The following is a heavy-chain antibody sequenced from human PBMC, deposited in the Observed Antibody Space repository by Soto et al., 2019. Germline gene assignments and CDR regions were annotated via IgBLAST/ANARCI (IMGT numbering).Heavy chain of an antibody. CDR1: GFTFSDYY. CDR3: ARTYCSGDCCYSGVGPFGY. D-gene: IGHD2-15*01. J-gene: IGHJ4*02. V-gene: IGHV3-11*05. CDR2: ITSSGSYT. Sequence: QVQLVESGGGLVKPGGSLRLSCAASGFTFSDYYMNWFRQAPGKGLEWVSYITSSGSYTNYADSVKGRFTISRDNAKNSLYLQRNSVRDAATAVYYCARTYCSGDCCYSGVGPFGYWGQGTLIIVSS.